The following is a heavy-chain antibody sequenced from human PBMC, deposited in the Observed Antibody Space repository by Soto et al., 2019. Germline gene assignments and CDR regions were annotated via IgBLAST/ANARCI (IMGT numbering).Heavy chain of an antibody. CDR3: AKEEDIVLMVYAMTFDY. Sequence: GGSLRLSCAASGFTFSSYAMSWVRQAPGKGLEWVSAISGSGGSTYYADSVKGRFTISRDNSKNTLYLQMNSLRAEDTAVYYCAKEEDIVLMVYAMTFDYWGQGTLVTVSS. J-gene: IGHJ4*02. D-gene: IGHD2-8*01. CDR2: ISGSGGST. CDR1: GFTFSSYA. V-gene: IGHV3-23*01.